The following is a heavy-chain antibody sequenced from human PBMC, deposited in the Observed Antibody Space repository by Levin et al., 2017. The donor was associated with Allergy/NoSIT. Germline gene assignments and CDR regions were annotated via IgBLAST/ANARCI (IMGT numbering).Heavy chain of an antibody. CDR3: ARDYTGGGIFDY. CDR2: ISSSSSYI. Sequence: GESLKISCAASGFTFSSYSMNWVRQAPGKGLEWVSSISSSSSYIYYADSVKGRFTISRDNAKNSLYLQMNSLRADDTAVYYCARDYTGGGIFDYWGQGTLVTVSS. V-gene: IGHV3-21*01. D-gene: IGHD3-16*01. CDR1: GFTFSSYS. J-gene: IGHJ4*02.